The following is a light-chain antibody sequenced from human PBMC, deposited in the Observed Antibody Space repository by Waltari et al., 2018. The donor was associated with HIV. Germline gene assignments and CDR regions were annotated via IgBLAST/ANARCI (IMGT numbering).Light chain of an antibody. Sequence: TVLTQSPGTLSLSPGARATLSCRASQSVSSGYLAWYQQKPGQAPRLFIFGESSRATGVPDRFSGSGSGTDFTLTIDRLEPEDFAVYYCQQFYRPPYTFGQGTKLEIK. J-gene: IGKJ2*01. CDR1: QSVSSGY. V-gene: IGKV3-20*01. CDR2: GES. CDR3: QQFYRPPYT.